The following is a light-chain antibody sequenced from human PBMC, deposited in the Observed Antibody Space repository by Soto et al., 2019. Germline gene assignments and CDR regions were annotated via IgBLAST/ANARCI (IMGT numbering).Light chain of an antibody. CDR3: QQSYSSPPWT. J-gene: IGKJ1*01. CDR2: RAS. Sequence: DIQMTQSPSSLSASVGDRVTISCRASQIISTYLNWYQQKPGTAPRLLIYRASSVKSGVPPRFSGSGSGRDFTLTISSLRPEDIATYFCQQSYSSPPWTCGQGTKVEVK. CDR1: QIISTY. V-gene: IGKV1-39*01.